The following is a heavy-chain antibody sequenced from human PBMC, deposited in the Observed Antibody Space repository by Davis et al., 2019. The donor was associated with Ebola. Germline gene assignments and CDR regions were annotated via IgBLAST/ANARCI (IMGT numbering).Heavy chain of an antibody. V-gene: IGHV3-74*01. J-gene: IGHJ4*02. D-gene: IGHD2-8*02. CDR1: GLTLSDAW. CDR3: LDFYCNGDVCGDY. CDR2: IHSDGSST. Sequence: GESLKISCAASGLTLSDAWMTWVRQAPGKGLEWVSQIHSDGSSTNYADSVKGRFTISRDNAKNTLYLQMNSLRAEDTAVYYCLDFYCNGDVCGDYWGQGTLVTVSS.